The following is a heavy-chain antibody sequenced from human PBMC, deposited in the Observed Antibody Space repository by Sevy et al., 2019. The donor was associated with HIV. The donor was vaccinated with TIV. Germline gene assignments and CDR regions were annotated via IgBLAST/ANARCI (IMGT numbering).Heavy chain of an antibody. CDR1: GITFSSNY. V-gene: IGHV3-53*01. D-gene: IGHD2-2*01. J-gene: IGHJ5*02. Sequence: GGSLRLSCSVSGITFSSNYMSWVRQAPGKGLEWVSVIFNNGATSYADSVKGPLTISRYNSKNTLFFQMKSLSVEDRATNYCVRDEYRSSWITWWFDPGGKGTLVTVS. CDR3: VRDEYRSSWITWWFDP. CDR2: IFNNGAT.